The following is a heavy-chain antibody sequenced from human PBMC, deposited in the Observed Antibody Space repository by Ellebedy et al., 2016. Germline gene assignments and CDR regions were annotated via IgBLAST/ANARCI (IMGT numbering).Heavy chain of an antibody. CDR3: ARSLGIGPYGMDV. Sequence: GESLKISCAASGFTFSTFSMNWVRQAPGKGLEWVSSISYYSTYIYDADSVKGRFTVSRDDATNSLYLQMNSLAVEDTALYYCARSLGIGPYGMDVWGQGTTVTVS. CDR1: GFTFSTFS. D-gene: IGHD2-21*01. J-gene: IGHJ6*02. CDR2: ISYYSTYI. V-gene: IGHV3-21*01.